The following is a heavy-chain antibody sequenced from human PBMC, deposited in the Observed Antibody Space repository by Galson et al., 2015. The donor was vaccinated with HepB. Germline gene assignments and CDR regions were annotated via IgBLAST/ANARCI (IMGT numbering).Heavy chain of an antibody. D-gene: IGHD1-14*01. V-gene: IGHV1-3*01. Sequence: SVKVSCKASGSTFTSYAMHWVRQAPGQRLEWMGWINAGNGNTKYSQKFQGRVTITRDTSASTAYMELSSLRSEDTAVYYCARDRLTATVFDYWGQGTLVTVSS. CDR3: ARDRLTATVFDY. J-gene: IGHJ4*02. CDR1: GSTFTSYA. CDR2: INAGNGNT.